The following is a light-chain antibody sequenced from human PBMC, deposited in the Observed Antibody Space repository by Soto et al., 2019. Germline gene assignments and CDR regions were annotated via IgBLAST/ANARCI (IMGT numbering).Light chain of an antibody. Sequence: DIQMTQSPSTLSASVGDGVTITCRASQSINRWLAWYQQKPGKAPKLLIYKASTLESGVPSRFSGGGIGTEFSLSISSLQPDDFATYYCQQYSTYPYIFGQGTKVEIK. CDR2: KAS. V-gene: IGKV1-5*03. CDR3: QQYSTYPYI. CDR1: QSINRW. J-gene: IGKJ2*01.